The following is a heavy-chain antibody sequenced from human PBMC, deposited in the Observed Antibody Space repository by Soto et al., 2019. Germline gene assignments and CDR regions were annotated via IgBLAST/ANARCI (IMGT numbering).Heavy chain of an antibody. J-gene: IGHJ6*02. CDR2: ISAAGDP. CDR1: GFTFRNYD. CDR3: ARTDRDFYGLDV. Sequence: EVQLVESGGGLVQPGGSLRLSCEASGFTFRNYDMHWVRQGTGKGLEWVSGISAAGDPDYADSVEGRFTSSRENAQNSFFLHMNSLRVGDTAVYYCARTDRDFYGLDVWGQGTTVIVSS. V-gene: IGHV3-13*05.